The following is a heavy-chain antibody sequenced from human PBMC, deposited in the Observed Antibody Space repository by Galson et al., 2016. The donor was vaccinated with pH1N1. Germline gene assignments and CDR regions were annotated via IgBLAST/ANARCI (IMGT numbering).Heavy chain of an antibody. Sequence: SVKVSCKASGGTFGSYGINWVRQAPGQGLEWMGGIIPIFKTTKYAQNFQGRVTITADESTTTAYMELSSLRSDDTTVYYCAREDYYDTDLSDWYFDLWGRGTLLTVSS. V-gene: IGHV1-69*13. CDR2: IIPIFKTT. J-gene: IGHJ2*01. CDR1: GGTFGSYG. CDR3: AREDYYDTDLSDWYFDL. D-gene: IGHD3-22*01.